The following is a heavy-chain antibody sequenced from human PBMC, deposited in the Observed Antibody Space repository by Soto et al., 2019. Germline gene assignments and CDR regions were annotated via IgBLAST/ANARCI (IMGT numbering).Heavy chain of an antibody. D-gene: IGHD5-12*01. CDR3: ARSLRGYSGYSGY. Sequence: QVQLVESGGGLVKHGGCLRLSCAASGFTFSDYYMSWIRQAPGKGLEWVSYISSSGSDTNYADSVKGRFTVSRDNAKNSLYLQMNSLRAEDTAVYYCARSLRGYSGYSGYWGQGTLVTVSS. J-gene: IGHJ4*02. CDR1: GFTFSDYY. CDR2: ISSSGSDT. V-gene: IGHV3-11*05.